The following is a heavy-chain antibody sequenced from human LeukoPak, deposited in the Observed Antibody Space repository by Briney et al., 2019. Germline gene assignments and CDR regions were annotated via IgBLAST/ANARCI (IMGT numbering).Heavy chain of an antibody. V-gene: IGHV4-34*01. J-gene: IGHJ6*03. CDR3: ARRGQLVLGYYYYYYMDV. D-gene: IGHD6-6*01. CDR2: INHSGST. CDR1: GGSFSGYY. Sequence: PSETLSLTCAVYGGSFSGYYWSWIRQPPGKGLEWIGEINHSGSTNYNPSLKSRVTISVDTSKNQFSLKLSSVTAADTAVYYCARRGQLVLGYYYYYYMDVWGKGTTVTVSS.